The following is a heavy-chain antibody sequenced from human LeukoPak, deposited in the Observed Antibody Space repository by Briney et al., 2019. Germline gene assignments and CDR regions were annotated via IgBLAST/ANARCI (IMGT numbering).Heavy chain of an antibody. D-gene: IGHD2-15*01. Sequence: SETLSLTCAAYGGSFSGYYLSWIRQPPGKGLEWIGEINHSGSTNYNPSLKSRVTISVDTSKNQFSLKLSSVTAADTAVYYCARLFANPPGDCSGGRCYYYYMDVWGKGTTVSVSS. CDR3: ARLFANPPGDCSGGRCYYYYMDV. J-gene: IGHJ6*03. V-gene: IGHV4-34*01. CDR2: INHSGST. CDR1: GGSFSGYY.